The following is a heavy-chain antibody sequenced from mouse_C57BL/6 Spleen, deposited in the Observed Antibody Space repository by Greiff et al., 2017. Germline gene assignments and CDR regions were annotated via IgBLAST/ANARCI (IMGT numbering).Heavy chain of an antibody. CDR1: GFTFTDYY. V-gene: IGHV7-3*01. CDR2: IRNKANGYTT. J-gene: IGHJ2*01. D-gene: IGHD1-1*01. Sequence: EVQLQQSGGGLVQPGGSLSLSCAASGFTFTDYYMSWVRQPPGKALEWLGFIRNKANGYTTEYSASVKGRFTISRDNSQSILYLQMNALRAEDSATYYCARIGYYGPYFDYWGQGTTHTVSS. CDR3: ARIGYYGPYFDY.